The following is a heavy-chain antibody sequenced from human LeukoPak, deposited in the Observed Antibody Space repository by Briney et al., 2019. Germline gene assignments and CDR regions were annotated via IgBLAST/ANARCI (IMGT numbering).Heavy chain of an antibody. J-gene: IGHJ4*02. CDR3: AKRYANGWNFDY. D-gene: IGHD2-2*01. CDR2: VTSDGSNT. V-gene: IGHV3-30*18. Sequence: GRPLRLSCAASGFIFNNYDMHWVRQAPGEGLEWVALVTSDGSNTYYADSVKGRFTISRDNSKNTVYLQLNSLRAEDTAVYYCAKRYANGWNFDYWGQGTLVTVSS. CDR1: GFIFNNYD.